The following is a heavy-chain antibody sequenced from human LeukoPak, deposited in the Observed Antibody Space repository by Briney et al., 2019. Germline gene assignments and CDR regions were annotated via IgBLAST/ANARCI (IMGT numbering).Heavy chain of an antibody. CDR1: GSSISNYY. D-gene: IGHD6-19*01. Sequence: SENLSLTYSVSGSSISNYYWSWIRQSPGKGLEWIGYIYSTGSTDYNPSLKSRVTISVETSKNQFSLRLSSVTAADTAVYFCARHEGLARPFDYWGQGTLVPVSS. J-gene: IGHJ4*02. CDR2: IYSTGST. CDR3: ARHEGLARPFDY. V-gene: IGHV4-59*08.